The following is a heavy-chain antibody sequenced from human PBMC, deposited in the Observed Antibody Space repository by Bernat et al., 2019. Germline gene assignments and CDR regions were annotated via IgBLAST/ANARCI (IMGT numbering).Heavy chain of an antibody. CDR3: ASNGITVVGTGGDY. V-gene: IGHV3-74*01. D-gene: IGHD6-19*01. J-gene: IGHJ4*02. CDR1: GLTFGSHW. Sequence: EVQLVESGGGLVQPGGSLRLSCAVSGLTFGSHWMHWVRQAPGEGLVWVSRINIDGTTVNYAESVEGRFTISRDNAKNTLFLQMYSLRAEDTAVYYCASNGITVVGTGGDYWGQGTLVTVSA. CDR2: INIDGTTV.